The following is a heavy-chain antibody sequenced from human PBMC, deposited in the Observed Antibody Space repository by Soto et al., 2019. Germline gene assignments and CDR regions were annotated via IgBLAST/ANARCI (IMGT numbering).Heavy chain of an antibody. CDR3: ARETYYSVSRSYILDY. CDR1: GDSVSSSSVT. D-gene: IGHD3-10*01. CDR2: TYYRSKWYN. V-gene: IGHV6-1*01. Sequence: SQTLSLTCAISGDSVSSSSVTWNWIRQSPSRGLEWLGRTYYRSKWYNDYAESVKSRITINPDTSKNQFSLKLNSVTAADTAVYYCARETYYSVSRSYILDYWGQGTLVTVSS. J-gene: IGHJ4*02.